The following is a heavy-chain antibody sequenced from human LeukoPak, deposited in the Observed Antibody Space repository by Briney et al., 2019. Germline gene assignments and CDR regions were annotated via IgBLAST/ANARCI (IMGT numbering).Heavy chain of an antibody. CDR2: ISSSGGTI. V-gene: IGHV3-48*04. Sequence: GGSLRLSCAASGFTFSDYIINWVRQAPGKGLEWISYISSSGGTIYYADSVKGRFTISRDNTDNSLFLQMSSLRAEDTAVYYCARERRQWQPLDIWGQGTMVTVSS. CDR1: GFTFSDYI. CDR3: ARERRQWQPLDI. D-gene: IGHD6-19*01. J-gene: IGHJ3*02.